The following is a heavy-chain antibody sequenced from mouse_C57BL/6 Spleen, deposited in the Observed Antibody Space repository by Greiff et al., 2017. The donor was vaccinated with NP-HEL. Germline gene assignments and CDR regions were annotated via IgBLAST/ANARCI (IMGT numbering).Heavy chain of an antibody. Sequence: EVQLQQPGAELVKPGASVKLSCKASGYTFTSYWMHWVKQRPGRGLEWIGRIDPEDGETKYAPKFQGKATITADTSSNTAYLQLSSLTSEDTAVYYCAITTVVGNYFDYWGQGTTLTVSS. D-gene: IGHD1-1*01. CDR1: GYTFTSYW. J-gene: IGHJ2*01. CDR2: IDPEDGET. V-gene: IGHV14-2*01. CDR3: AITTVVGNYFDY.